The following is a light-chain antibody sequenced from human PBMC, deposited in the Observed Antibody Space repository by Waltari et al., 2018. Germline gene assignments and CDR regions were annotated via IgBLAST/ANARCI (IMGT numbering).Light chain of an antibody. CDR3: AAWDDSFWV. CDR2: RNK. Sequence: QSVLTQPPSASGTPGQSVTISCSGSSSNRGSHYVYWYQQLPGTAPKLLSYRNKLRTPGVPDRFSGSKSGTSAAPAISGLRSEDEAEYYCAAWDDSFWVVGGGTKLPVL. CDR1: SSNRGSHY. V-gene: IGLV1-47*01. J-gene: IGLJ3*02.